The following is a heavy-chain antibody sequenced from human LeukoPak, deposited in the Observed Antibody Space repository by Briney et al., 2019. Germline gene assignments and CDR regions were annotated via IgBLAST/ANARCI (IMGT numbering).Heavy chain of an antibody. J-gene: IGHJ3*01. CDR1: GYSISSGYY. CDR3: AREGAGIVVVPAAPRRTFDF. CDR2: IHHSGST. D-gene: IGHD2-2*01. Sequence: PSETLSLTCTVSGYSISSGYYWGWIRQPPGKGLEWIGSIHHSGSTYYNPSLKSRVTISADTSENQFSLRLSSMTAADTAVYYCAREGAGIVVVPAAPRRTFDFWGQGTMVTVSS. V-gene: IGHV4-38-2*02.